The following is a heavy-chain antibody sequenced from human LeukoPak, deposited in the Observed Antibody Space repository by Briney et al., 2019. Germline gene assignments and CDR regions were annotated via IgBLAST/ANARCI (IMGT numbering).Heavy chain of an antibody. V-gene: IGHV4-34*01. CDR3: ARHPLITMVRGVIEGWFDP. J-gene: IGHJ5*02. Sequence: SETLSLTCAVYGGSFSGYYWSWIRQPPGKGLEWIGEINHSGSTNYNPSLKSRVTISVDTSKNQFSLKLSSVTAADTAVYYCARHPLITMVRGVIEGWFDPWGQGTLVTVSS. CDR1: GGSFSGYY. D-gene: IGHD3-10*01. CDR2: INHSGST.